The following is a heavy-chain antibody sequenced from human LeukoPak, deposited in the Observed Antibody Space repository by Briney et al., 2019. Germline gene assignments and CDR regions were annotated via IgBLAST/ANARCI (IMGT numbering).Heavy chain of an antibody. CDR2: LSWSSVNI. D-gene: IGHD1-14*01. CDR3: AKSRIAEGPESFDY. J-gene: IGHJ4*02. Sequence: GGSLRLSCAASGFTFDDYAMHWVRQAPGKGLEWVSGLSWSSVNIGYADSVKGRFTISRDNAKNSLYLQMNSLRAEDTALYYCAKSRIAEGPESFDYWGQGTLVTVSS. V-gene: IGHV3-9*01. CDR1: GFTFDDYA.